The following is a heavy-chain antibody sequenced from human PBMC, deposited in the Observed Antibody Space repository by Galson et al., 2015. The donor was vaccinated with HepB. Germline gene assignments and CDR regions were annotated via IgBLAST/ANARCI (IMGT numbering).Heavy chain of an antibody. Sequence: SVKVSCKASGYTFTSYGISWVRQAPGQGLEWMGWISAYNGNTNYAQKLQGRVTMTTDTSTSTAYMELRSLRSDDTAVYYCARFVGDSGYVWDWGLWFDPWGQGTLVTVSS. CDR1: GYTFTSYG. V-gene: IGHV1-18*04. CDR2: ISAYNGNT. D-gene: IGHD5-12*01. CDR3: ARFVGDSGYVWDWGLWFDP. J-gene: IGHJ5*02.